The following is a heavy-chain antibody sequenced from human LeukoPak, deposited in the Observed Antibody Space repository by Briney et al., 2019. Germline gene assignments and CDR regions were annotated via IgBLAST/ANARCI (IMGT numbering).Heavy chain of an antibody. V-gene: IGHV3-30-3*01. CDR3: ARASAYDGSSGYCSFDP. D-gene: IGHD3-22*01. CDR2: ISQGGSSK. J-gene: IGHJ5*02. CDR1: GFSITSYC. Sequence: GRSLSLSCAASGFSITSYCMRWVRQAQGKGLEWVAVISQGGSSKKFADSVRGGFTISRDNSKNTLYLHMDGLSAEDAVVYYCARASAYDGSSGYCSFDPWGQGTLVTVAS.